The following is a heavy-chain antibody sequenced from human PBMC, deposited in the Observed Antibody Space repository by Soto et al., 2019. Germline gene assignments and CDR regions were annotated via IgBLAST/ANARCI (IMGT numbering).Heavy chain of an antibody. CDR1: GGGKRRNS. CDR2: IIPIFGTA. D-gene: IGHD2-15*01. Sequence: SGGGKRRNSRWWAQQEKRQGLEWMGGIIPIFGTANYAQKFQGRVTITADESTSTAYMELSSLRSEDTAVYYCARAVRVVAALRPNWFDPWGQRTLVSLS. J-gene: IGHJ5*02. V-gene: IGHV1-69*01. CDR3: ARAVRVVAALRPNWFDP.